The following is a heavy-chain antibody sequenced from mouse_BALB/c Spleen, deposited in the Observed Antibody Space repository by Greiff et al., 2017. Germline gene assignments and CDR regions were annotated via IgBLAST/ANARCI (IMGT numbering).Heavy chain of an antibody. CDR2: IRSKSNNYAT. J-gene: IGHJ4*01. Sequence: EVQLVESGGGLVQPKGSLKLSCAASGFTFNTYAMNWVRQAPGKGLEWVARIRSKSNNYATYYADSVKDTFTISRDDSQSMLYLQMNNLKTEDTAMYYCVRHDYRYDNAMDYWGQGTSVTVSS. V-gene: IGHV10-1*02. CDR1: GFTFNTYA. D-gene: IGHD2-14*01. CDR3: VRHDYRYDNAMDY.